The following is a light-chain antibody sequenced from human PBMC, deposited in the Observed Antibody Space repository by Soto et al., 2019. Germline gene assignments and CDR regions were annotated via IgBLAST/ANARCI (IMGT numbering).Light chain of an antibody. V-gene: IGKV3-20*01. J-gene: IGKJ2*03. CDR3: QQYGDYNSPMYS. CDR1: QSVSTNY. CDR2: ATS. Sequence: EIVLPQSPGTLSLSPGDRVTLSCSASQSVSTNYFSWYQPKPGQAPRLLIYATSSRDVGIPDRFSGSGSGTNSTLTISRPEPEDFAMNYGQQYGDYNSPMYSCGQGTRLDI.